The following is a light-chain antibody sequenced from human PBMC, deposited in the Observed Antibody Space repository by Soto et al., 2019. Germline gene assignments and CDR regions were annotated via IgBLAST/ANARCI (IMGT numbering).Light chain of an antibody. Sequence: EIVMTQSPATLSVSPGERATLSCRASQSVTNSYLAWYQQKPGQAPRLLIYGASNRATGIPDRFSGSRSGTDFTLTISRLEPEDCAVYYCQQYGSSPTFGQGTKVDIK. CDR2: GAS. V-gene: IGKV3-20*01. CDR3: QQYGSSPT. J-gene: IGKJ1*01. CDR1: QSVTNSY.